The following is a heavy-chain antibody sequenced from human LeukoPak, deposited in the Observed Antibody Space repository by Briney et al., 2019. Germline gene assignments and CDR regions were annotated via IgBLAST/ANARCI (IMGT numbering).Heavy chain of an antibody. CDR3: AREKGIAVAGTLSDWFDP. J-gene: IGHJ5*02. V-gene: IGHV4-4*07. CDR1: GGSISSYY. D-gene: IGHD6-19*01. Sequence: PSETLSLTCTVSGGSISSYYWSWIRQPAGKGLEWIGRIYTSGSTNYTPSLKSRVTMSVDTSKNQFSLKLSSVTAADTAVYYCAREKGIAVAGTLSDWFDPWGQGTLATVSS. CDR2: IYTSGST.